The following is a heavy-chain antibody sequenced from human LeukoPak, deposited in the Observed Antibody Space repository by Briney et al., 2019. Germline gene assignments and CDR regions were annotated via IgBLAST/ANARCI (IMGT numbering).Heavy chain of an antibody. V-gene: IGHV3-30*18. J-gene: IGHJ4*02. CDR3: AKTHYYDSSGVPGDY. CDR2: ISHDRSNS. CDR1: GFTFSIYS. Sequence: GGSLRLSCAASGFTFSIYSMNWVRQAPGKGLEWVAVISHDRSNSYYADSVKGRFTISRDNSKNTLYLQMNSLRAEDTAVYYCAKTHYYDSSGVPGDYWGQGTLVTVSS. D-gene: IGHD3-22*01.